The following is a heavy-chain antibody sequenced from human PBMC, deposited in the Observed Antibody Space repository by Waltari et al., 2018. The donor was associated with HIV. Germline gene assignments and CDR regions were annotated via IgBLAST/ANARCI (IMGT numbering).Heavy chain of an antibody. CDR3: ASPITMIAGFDS. CDR2: ISGTSSVI. CDR1: GFTFRTYS. V-gene: IGHV3-48*04. D-gene: IGHD2-21*01. J-gene: IGHJ4*02. Sequence: EVRLVQSGGGLVQPGGSLRLSCAASGFTFRTYSMNWVRQAPGMGLVGIAYISGTSSVIYYADSVKGRFTISRDNANSSLYLQMDSLRAEDTAVYFCASPITMIAGFDSWGQGTLVTVSS.